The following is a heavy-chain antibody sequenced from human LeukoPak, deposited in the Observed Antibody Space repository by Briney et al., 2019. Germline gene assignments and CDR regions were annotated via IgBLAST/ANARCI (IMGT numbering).Heavy chain of an antibody. D-gene: IGHD3-22*01. J-gene: IGHJ1*01. Sequence: SETLSLTCTVSGGSISSYYWSWIRQPPGKGLEWIGCIYYSGSSNYNPSLKSRVAISVDTSKNQFSLKLSSVTAADTAVYYCASGQYYDSSGYPPAEYFQHWGQGTLVTVSS. CDR2: IYYSGSS. CDR3: ASGQYYDSSGYPPAEYFQH. CDR1: GGSISSYY. V-gene: IGHV4-59*01.